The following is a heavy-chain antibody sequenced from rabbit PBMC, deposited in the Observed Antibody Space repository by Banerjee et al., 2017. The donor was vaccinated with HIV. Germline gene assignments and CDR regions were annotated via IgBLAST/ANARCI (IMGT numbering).Heavy chain of an antibody. V-gene: IGHV1S45*01. CDR3: ASDIYGYGAFNL. J-gene: IGHJ4*01. CDR2: ISTGDGNT. Sequence: QEQLEESGGDLVQPEGSLTLTCTASGFSFSSSYCACWVRQAPGKGLEWIACISTGDGNTYYASWAKGRFTISKTSSTTVTLQMTSLTAADTATYFCASDIYGYGAFNLWGPGTLVTVS. D-gene: IGHD6-1*01. CDR1: GFSFSSSYC.